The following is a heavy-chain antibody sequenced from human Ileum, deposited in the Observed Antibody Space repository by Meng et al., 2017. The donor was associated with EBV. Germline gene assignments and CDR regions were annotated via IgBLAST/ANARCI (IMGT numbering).Heavy chain of an antibody. J-gene: IGHJ5*02. D-gene: IGHD3-3*01. CDR2: IYHSGST. CDR3: AREARRSGYRPGIGP. V-gene: IGHV4-34*01. Sequence: QLPLQQGEAGVLRLSKPLSLPSLSYGGSCSCVDWGRIRQTSGKGLEWIGEIYHSGSTNIDPSNKSRVTISVDTSKKQFSLNQSSVTAGDTAVDYWAREARRSGYRPGIGPWGQGTLVTVSS. CDR1: GGSCSCVD.